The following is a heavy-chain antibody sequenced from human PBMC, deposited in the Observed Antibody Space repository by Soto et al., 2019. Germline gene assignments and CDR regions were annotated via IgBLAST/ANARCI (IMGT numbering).Heavy chain of an antibody. V-gene: IGHV1-3*01. CDR1: GYTFTSYA. CDR3: ARGITIFGVVRTYYFDY. CDR2: INAGNGNT. Sequence: QVQLVQSGAEVKKPGASVKVSCKASGYTFTSYAMHWVRQAPEQRLEWMGWINAGNGNTKYSQKFQGRVTITRDTSASTAYMELSSLRSEDTAVYYCARGITIFGVVRTYYFDYWGQGTLVTVSS. J-gene: IGHJ4*02. D-gene: IGHD3-3*01.